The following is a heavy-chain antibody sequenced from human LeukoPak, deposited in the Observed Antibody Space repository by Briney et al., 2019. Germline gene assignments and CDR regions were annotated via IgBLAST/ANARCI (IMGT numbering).Heavy chain of an antibody. CDR1: GFTFGSYG. CDR2: ISYDGSNK. Sequence: PGRSLRLSCAASGFTFGSYGMHWVRQAPGKGLEWVAVISYDGSNKYYADSVKGRFTISRDNSKNTLYLQMNSLRAEDTAVYYCAKVRYSSSWRFDYWGQGTLVTVSS. CDR3: AKVRYSSSWRFDY. D-gene: IGHD6-13*01. V-gene: IGHV3-30*18. J-gene: IGHJ4*02.